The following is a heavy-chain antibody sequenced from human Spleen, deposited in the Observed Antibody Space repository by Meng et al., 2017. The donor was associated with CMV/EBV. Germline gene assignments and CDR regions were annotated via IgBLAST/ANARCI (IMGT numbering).Heavy chain of an antibody. V-gene: IGHV3-23*01. J-gene: IGHJ6*02. D-gene: IGHD3-10*01. CDR3: AKVGPTILSPMDV. Sequence: GGSLRLSCAASGFTFSSYAMSWVRQAPGKGLEWVSAITSSGASTDYADSVKGRFTISRDNSKNTLYLQMNSLRAEDTAVFYCAKVGPTILSPMDVWGQGTTVTVSS. CDR1: GFTFSSYA. CDR2: ITSSGAST.